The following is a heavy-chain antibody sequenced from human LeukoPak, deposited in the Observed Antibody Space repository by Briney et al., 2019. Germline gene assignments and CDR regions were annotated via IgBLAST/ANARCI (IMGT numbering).Heavy chain of an antibody. CDR3: ASDYGGKGY. Sequence: SETLSLTCTVSGGSISSNSYYWGWIRQPPGKGLEWIGTINKSGSTYYNPSLKSRVTISVDTSKNQFSLKLSSVTAADTALYYCASDYGGKGYWGQGNLVTVSS. CDR1: GGSISSNSYY. V-gene: IGHV4-39*07. CDR2: INKSGST. D-gene: IGHD4-23*01. J-gene: IGHJ4*02.